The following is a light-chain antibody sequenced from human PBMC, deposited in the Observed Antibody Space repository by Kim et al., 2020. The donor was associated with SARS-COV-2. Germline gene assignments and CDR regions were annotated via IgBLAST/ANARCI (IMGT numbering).Light chain of an antibody. CDR2: DAS. J-gene: IGKJ4*01. CDR3: QQYDNLLSGLT. CDR1: QDISNY. Sequence: DIQMTQSPSSLSASVGDRVTITCQASQDISNYLNWYQQKPGKAPKLLIYDASNLETGVPSRFSGSGSGTDFTFTISSLQPEDIATYYCQQYDNLLSGLTFGGGTKVDIK. V-gene: IGKV1-33*01.